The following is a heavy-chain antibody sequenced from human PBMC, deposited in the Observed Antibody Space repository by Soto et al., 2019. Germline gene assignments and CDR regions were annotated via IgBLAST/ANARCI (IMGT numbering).Heavy chain of an antibody. CDR2: ISCSGDSI. V-gene: IGHV3-23*01. D-gene: IGHD4-17*01. Sequence: GGSLRLSCAASGFTFSDYGMNWVRQAPGKGLEWVSSISCSGDSIYYADSVKGRFTISRDNSKNTLYLQMNSLRAEDTALYYCAKDTLYGDYVGWGQGTLVTVSS. CDR3: AKDTLYGDYVG. CDR1: GFTFSDYG. J-gene: IGHJ4*02.